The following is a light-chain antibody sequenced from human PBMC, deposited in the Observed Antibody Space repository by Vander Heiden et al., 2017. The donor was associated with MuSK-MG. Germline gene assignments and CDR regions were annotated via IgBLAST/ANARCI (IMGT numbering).Light chain of an antibody. Sequence: EILLTQSPDTLSLSPGERATLSCRATQSVSSDYLAWYQQKPGQAPRLLIYAESIRATGIPDRFSGSGSGTDFTLTISRLEPEDFAIYYCQQDVRSPSTFGQGTKVEVK. CDR1: QSVSSDY. CDR2: AES. CDR3: QQDVRSPST. V-gene: IGKV3-20*01. J-gene: IGKJ1*01.